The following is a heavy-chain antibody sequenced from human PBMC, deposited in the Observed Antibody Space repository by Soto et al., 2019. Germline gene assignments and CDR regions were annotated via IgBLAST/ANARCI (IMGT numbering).Heavy chain of an antibody. D-gene: IGHD3-22*01. CDR1: GFTFSSYG. J-gene: IGHJ3*02. CDR3: ARSISGYYYSDI. CDR2: IWYDGSNK. V-gene: IGHV3-33*01. Sequence: QVQPVESGGGVVQPGRSLRLSCAASGFTFSSYGMHWVRQAPGKGLEWVAVIWYDGSNKYYADSVKGRFTISRDNSKNTLYLQMNSLRAEDTAVYYCARSISGYYYSDIWGQGTMVTVSS.